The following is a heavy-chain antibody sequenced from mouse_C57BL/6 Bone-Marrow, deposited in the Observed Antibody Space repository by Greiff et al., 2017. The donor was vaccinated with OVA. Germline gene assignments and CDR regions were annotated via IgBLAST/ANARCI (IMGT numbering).Heavy chain of an antibody. CDR3: ARIYDGYYYDY. Sequence: QVQLQQSGAELVKPGASVKLSCKASGYTFTSYWMHWVKQRPGQGLEWIGMIHPNSGSTNYNEKFKSKATLTVDKSSSTAYMQLSSLTSEDSAVYYFARIYDGYYYDYWGKGTTLTVAS. CDR2: IHPNSGST. V-gene: IGHV1-64*01. CDR1: GYTFTSYW. D-gene: IGHD2-3*01. J-gene: IGHJ2*01.